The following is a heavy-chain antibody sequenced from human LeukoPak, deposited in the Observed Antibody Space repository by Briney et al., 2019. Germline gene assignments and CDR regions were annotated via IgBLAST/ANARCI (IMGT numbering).Heavy chain of an antibody. D-gene: IGHD1-14*01. Sequence: PGGSLRLSCAASAFTFSTYGMHCIRYDGINKYYADSVKGRFTISRDNSKNTLYLQMNSLRAEDTAVFYCARDLEAGTTDYWGQGTLVTVSS. CDR1: AFTFSTYG. V-gene: IGHV3-30*02. J-gene: IGHJ4*02. CDR2: IRYDGINK. CDR3: ARDLEAGTTDY.